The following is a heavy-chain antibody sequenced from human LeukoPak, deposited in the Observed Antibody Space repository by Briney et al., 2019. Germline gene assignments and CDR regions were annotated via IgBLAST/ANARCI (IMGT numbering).Heavy chain of an antibody. CDR3: ARAPTYYYDSSGYYLDAFDI. D-gene: IGHD3-22*01. CDR1: GYTFTSYD. CDR2: MNPSSGNT. J-gene: IGHJ3*02. Sequence: ASVKVSCKASGYTFTSYDINWVRQATGQGLEWMGWMNPSSGNTGYAQKFQGRVTMTRNTSISTAYMELSSLRSEDTAVYYCARAPTYYYDSSGYYLDAFDIWGQGTMVTVSS. V-gene: IGHV1-8*01.